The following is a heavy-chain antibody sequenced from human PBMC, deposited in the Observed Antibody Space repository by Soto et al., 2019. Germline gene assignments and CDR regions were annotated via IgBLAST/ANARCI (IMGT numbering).Heavy chain of an antibody. CDR3: AHRRGITMIDLFDP. Sequence: QITLKESGPTLVKPTQTLTLTCTFSGFSLSTSGVGVGWIRQPPGKALEWLALIYWDDDKRYSPSLKSRLTITKDTSKNQVVLTMTNMDPVDTATYYCAHRRGITMIDLFDPWGQGTLVTVSS. D-gene: IGHD3-22*01. CDR2: IYWDDDK. J-gene: IGHJ5*02. V-gene: IGHV2-5*02. CDR1: GFSLSTSGVG.